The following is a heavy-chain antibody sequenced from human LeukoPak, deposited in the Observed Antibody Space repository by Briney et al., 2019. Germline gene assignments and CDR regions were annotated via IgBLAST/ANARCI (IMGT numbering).Heavy chain of an antibody. D-gene: IGHD1-26*01. CDR1: GFVFSSYA. V-gene: IGHV3-23*01. Sequence: GGSLRLSCAASGFVFSSYAMHWVRQAPGKGLEWVSAISGSGGSTYYADSVKGRFTISRDNAKNSLYLQMNSLRAEDTAVYYCARVVSWEYYFDYWGQGTLVTVSS. CDR3: ARVVSWEYYFDY. J-gene: IGHJ4*02. CDR2: ISGSGGST.